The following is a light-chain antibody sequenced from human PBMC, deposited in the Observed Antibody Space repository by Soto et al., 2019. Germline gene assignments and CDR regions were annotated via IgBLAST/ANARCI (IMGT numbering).Light chain of an antibody. V-gene: IGKV1-5*01. CDR1: QSISSW. CDR3: QQYNGYSRT. J-gene: IGKJ1*01. CDR2: DAS. Sequence: DIQMTQSPSTLSASVVDRVTITCRASQSISSWLAWYQQKPGKAPKLLIYDASSLESGVPSRFSGSGSGTEFTLTISSMQPDDFATFYCQQYNGYSRTFGQGTKVDNK.